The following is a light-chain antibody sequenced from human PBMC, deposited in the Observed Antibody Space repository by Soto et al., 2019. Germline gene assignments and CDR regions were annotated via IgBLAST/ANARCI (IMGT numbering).Light chain of an antibody. J-gene: IGKJ1*01. CDR2: GAS. V-gene: IGKV3-20*01. CDR3: QQYGDSRT. CDR1: QTVANSA. Sequence: EIVLTQSPGTLSLSPGERATLSCRASQTVANSALAWYQQKPGQAPRLLIFGASSRATAITDRFSGSGSGTDFTLSISRLEPEDFAVYYCQQYGDSRTFGQGTKVEIK.